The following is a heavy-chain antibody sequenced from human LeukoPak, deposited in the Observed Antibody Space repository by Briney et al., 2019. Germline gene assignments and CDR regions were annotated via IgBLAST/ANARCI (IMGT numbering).Heavy chain of an antibody. CDR1: GGSFSGYY. CDR3: ARGPWGLSGAFDI. D-gene: IGHD3-16*01. Sequence: PSETLSLTCAVYGGSFSGYYWSWIRQPPGKGLGWIGEINHSGSTNYNPSLKSRVTISVDTSKNQFSLKLSSVTAADTAVYYCARGPWGLSGAFDIWGQGTMVTVSS. CDR2: INHSGST. J-gene: IGHJ3*02. V-gene: IGHV4-34*01.